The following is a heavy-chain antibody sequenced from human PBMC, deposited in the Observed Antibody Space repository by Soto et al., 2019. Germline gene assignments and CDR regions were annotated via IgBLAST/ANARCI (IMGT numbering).Heavy chain of an antibody. Sequence: GASVKVSCKASGYTFSRYTLHWVRQAPGQSLEWMGWIHTGTGNTKYSQKFQDRVTITRDTSASTAYMELSSLRAEDTAVYYCASPSGTRIAVPLDDSWDQETRSTLSS. CDR2: IHTGTGNT. CDR3: ASPSGTRIAVPLDDS. D-gene: IGHD6-19*01. J-gene: IGHJ4*02. CDR1: GYTFSRYT. V-gene: IGHV1-3*04.